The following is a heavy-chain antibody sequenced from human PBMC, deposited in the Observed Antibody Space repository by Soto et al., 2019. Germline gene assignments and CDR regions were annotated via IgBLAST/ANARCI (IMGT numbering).Heavy chain of an antibody. Sequence: TSETLSLTCTVSGGSISSYYWSWIRQPPGKGLEWIGYIYYSGSTNYNPSLKSRVTISVDTSKNQFSLKLSSVTAADTAVYYCASNWGYCSSTSCLGAWGQGTLVTVSS. CDR3: ASNWGYCSSTSCLGA. J-gene: IGHJ5*02. D-gene: IGHD2-2*01. CDR1: GGSISSYY. V-gene: IGHV4-59*01. CDR2: IYYSGST.